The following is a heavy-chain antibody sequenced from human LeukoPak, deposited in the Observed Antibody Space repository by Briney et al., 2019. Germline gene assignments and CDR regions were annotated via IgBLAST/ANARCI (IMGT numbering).Heavy chain of an antibody. Sequence: GGSLRLSCAASGFTFSSYWMSWVRQAPGKGLEWVANIKQDGSEKYYMDSVKGRFTISRDNAKNSLYLQMNSLRAEDTAVYYCARGQVGLKYYYDSSGYRHYYFDYWGQGTLVTVSS. J-gene: IGHJ4*02. CDR1: GFTFSSYW. D-gene: IGHD3-22*01. V-gene: IGHV3-7*03. CDR3: ARGQVGLKYYYDSSGYRHYYFDY. CDR2: IKQDGSEK.